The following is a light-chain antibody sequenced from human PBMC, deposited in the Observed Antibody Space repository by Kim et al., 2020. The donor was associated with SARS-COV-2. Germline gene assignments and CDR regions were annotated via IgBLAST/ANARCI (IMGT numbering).Light chain of an antibody. Sequence: DIVMTQSPLSLPVAPGEPASISCRSSQSLLYSDGYTYLDWYLQKPGQSPQLLIYLGSNRASGVPDKCSGSGSGTDFTLKISGVAAVDVVVYYCMQVLQIPRTVGQGTKLEL. V-gene: IGKV2-28*01. CDR1: QSLLYSDGYTY. CDR3: MQVLQIPRT. J-gene: IGKJ2*01. CDR2: LGS.